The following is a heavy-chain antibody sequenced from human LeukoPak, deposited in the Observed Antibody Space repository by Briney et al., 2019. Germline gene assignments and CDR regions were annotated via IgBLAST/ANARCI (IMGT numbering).Heavy chain of an antibody. Sequence: ASVKISCKASGYTFTSYGISWVRQAPGQGLEWMGWISAYNGNTNYAQKLQGRVTMTTDTSTSTAYMELRSLRAEDTAVYYCAKDCYDSSAWDYWGQGTLVTVSS. V-gene: IGHV1-18*01. CDR3: AKDCYDSSAWDY. CDR2: ISAYNGNT. D-gene: IGHD3-22*01. CDR1: GYTFTSYG. J-gene: IGHJ4*02.